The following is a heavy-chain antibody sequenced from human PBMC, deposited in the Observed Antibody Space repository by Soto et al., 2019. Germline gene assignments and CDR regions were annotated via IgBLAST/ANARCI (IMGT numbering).Heavy chain of an antibody. Sequence: XSVKVCCTASGYTFTGYYMHWVRQAPGQGLEWMGWINPNSGGTNYAQKFQGRVTMTRDTSISTAYMELSRLRSDDTAVYYCARTTATDDWGQGTLVTVSS. CDR3: ARTTATDD. CDR1: GYTFTGYY. J-gene: IGHJ4*02. CDR2: INPNSGGT. V-gene: IGHV1-2*02.